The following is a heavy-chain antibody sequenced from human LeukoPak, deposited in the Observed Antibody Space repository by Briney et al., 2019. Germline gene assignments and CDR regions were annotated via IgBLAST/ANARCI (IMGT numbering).Heavy chain of an antibody. V-gene: IGHV4-61*05. Sequence: SGTLSLPFTVSGGPIMSSSYYWGWIRQPPGRGLEWIGYVYYTGSTNYNPSLKSRVTISVDTSKNQFSLKLSSVTAADTAVYYCARHPSFGMVIESWGQGTLATVSS. D-gene: IGHD3-3*01. CDR1: GGPIMSSSYY. CDR2: VYYTGST. CDR3: ARHPSFGMVIES. J-gene: IGHJ4*02.